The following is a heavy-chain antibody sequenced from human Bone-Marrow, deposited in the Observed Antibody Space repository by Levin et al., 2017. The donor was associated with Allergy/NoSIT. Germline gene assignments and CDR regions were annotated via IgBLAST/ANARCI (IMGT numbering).Heavy chain of an antibody. CDR3: VTEKPVAGTSGDY. CDR2: IRSQSDGGTT. V-gene: IGHV3-15*01. D-gene: IGHD6-19*01. J-gene: IGHJ4*02. Sequence: GGSLRLSCEASGFTFNNAWMAWVRQAPGKGLEWVGRIRSQSDGGTTDYAEPVKGRFIVSRDDSKKTLYLQMNGLKTEDTAVYYCVTEKPVAGTSGDYWGQGTLVTVSS. CDR1: GFTFNNAW.